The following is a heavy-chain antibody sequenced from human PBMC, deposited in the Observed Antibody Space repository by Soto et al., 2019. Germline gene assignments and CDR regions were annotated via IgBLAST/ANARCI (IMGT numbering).Heavy chain of an antibody. Sequence: VGSLRLSCAASGFTFSSYEMNWVRQAPGKGLEWVSYISSSGSTIYYADSVKGRFNISRDNAKNSLYLQMNSLTAQDTVVYSCARREYYYRMDVWGKGTTGTV. CDR3: ARREYYYRMDV. CDR2: ISSSGSTI. V-gene: IGHV3-48*03. CDR1: GFTFSSYE. D-gene: IGHD1-26*01. J-gene: IGHJ6*04.